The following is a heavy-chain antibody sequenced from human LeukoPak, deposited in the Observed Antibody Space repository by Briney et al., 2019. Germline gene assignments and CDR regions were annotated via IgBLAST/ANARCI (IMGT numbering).Heavy chain of an antibody. CDR3: AKGCLAAGKRVPFDC. D-gene: IGHD2-15*01. Sequence: GGSLRLSCVVSGLTFSGNAMSWVRQAPGKGLEWVSGISGTGGSTYYADSVKGRFTISRDNSKNTLYLQMNSLRADDTAVYYCAKGCLAAGKRVPFDCWGQGTLVTVSS. CDR2: ISGTGGST. V-gene: IGHV3-23*01. CDR1: GLTFSGNA. J-gene: IGHJ4*02.